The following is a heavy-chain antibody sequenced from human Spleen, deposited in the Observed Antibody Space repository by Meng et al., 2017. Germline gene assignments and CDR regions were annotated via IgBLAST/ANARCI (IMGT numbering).Heavy chain of an antibody. V-gene: IGHV3-21*01. Sequence: GGSLRLSCAASGFYFSNAWMSWVRQAPGKGLEWVSSISSSSSHIDYADSVKGRFTISRDNAKNSLYLQMNSLSAEDTAVYYCARYYSSSPTYFDYWGQGTLVTVSS. D-gene: IGHD2-2*01. CDR1: GFYFSNAW. CDR2: ISSSSSHI. CDR3: ARYYSSSPTYFDY. J-gene: IGHJ4*02.